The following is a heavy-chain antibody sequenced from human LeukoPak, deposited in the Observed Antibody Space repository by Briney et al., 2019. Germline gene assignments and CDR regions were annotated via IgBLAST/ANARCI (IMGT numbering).Heavy chain of an antibody. Sequence: GGSLRLSCAASGFTFSSYGMHWVRQAPGKGLEWVAFIRYDGSNKYYADSVKGRFTISRDNSKNTLYLQMNSLRAEDTAVYYCAKESGSGWSRSYYFDYWGQGTLVTVSS. J-gene: IGHJ4*02. CDR1: GFTFSSYG. V-gene: IGHV3-30*02. CDR3: AKESGSGWSRSYYFDY. D-gene: IGHD6-19*01. CDR2: IRYDGSNK.